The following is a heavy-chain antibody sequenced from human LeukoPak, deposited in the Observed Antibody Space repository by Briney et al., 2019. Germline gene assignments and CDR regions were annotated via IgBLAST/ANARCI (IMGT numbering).Heavy chain of an antibody. Sequence: GGSLRLSCAASGFTFSSYAMSWVRQAPGKGPEWVSAISGSGGSTYYADSVKGRFTISRDNSKNTLYLQMNSLRAEDTAVYYCAYTTYSSGWFDYWGQGTLVTVSS. CDR3: AYTTYSSGWFDY. J-gene: IGHJ5*01. V-gene: IGHV3-23*01. D-gene: IGHD6-19*01. CDR2: ISGSGGST. CDR1: GFTFSSYA.